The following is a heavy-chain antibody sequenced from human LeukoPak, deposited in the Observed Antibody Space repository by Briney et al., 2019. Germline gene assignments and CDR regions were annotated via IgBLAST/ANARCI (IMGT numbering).Heavy chain of an antibody. D-gene: IGHD3-3*02. V-gene: IGHV4-39*07. J-gene: IGHJ4*02. CDR3: ARGQFWSGYSI. CDR1: GGSISSSSYY. CDR2: IYYSGST. Sequence: SETLSLTCTVSGGSISSSSYYWGWIRQPPGKGLEWIGSIYYSGSTYYNPSLKSRVTISVDTSKNQFSLKLSSVTAADTAVYYCARGQFWSGYSIWGQGTLVTVSS.